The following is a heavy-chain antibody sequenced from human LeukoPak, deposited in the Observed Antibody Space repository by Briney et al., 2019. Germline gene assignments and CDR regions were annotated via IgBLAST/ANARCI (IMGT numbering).Heavy chain of an antibody. J-gene: IGHJ4*02. Sequence: GGSLRLSCAASGFTFSSYSMNWVRQAPGKGLERVSSISSSSSYIYYADSVKGRFTISRDNAKNSLYLQMNSLRAEDTAVYYCARSSTPGIAVAGTMDYWGQGTLVTVSS. D-gene: IGHD6-19*01. CDR2: ISSSSSYI. CDR1: GFTFSSYS. CDR3: ARSSTPGIAVAGTMDY. V-gene: IGHV3-21*01.